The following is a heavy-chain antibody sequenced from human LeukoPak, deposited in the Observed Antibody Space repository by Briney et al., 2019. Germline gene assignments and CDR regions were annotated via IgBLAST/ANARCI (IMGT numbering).Heavy chain of an antibody. V-gene: IGHV4-34*01. CDR3: ARGPYSSSWYYYYYYMDV. CDR1: GGSFSGYY. D-gene: IGHD6-13*01. Sequence: SETLSLTCAVYGGSFSGYYWSWIRQPPGKGLEWIGEINDSGSTNYNPSLKRRVTMSVDTSKNQISLKLTSVTAADTAVYYCARGPYSSSWYYYYYYMDVWGKGTTVTVSS. J-gene: IGHJ6*03. CDR2: INDSGST.